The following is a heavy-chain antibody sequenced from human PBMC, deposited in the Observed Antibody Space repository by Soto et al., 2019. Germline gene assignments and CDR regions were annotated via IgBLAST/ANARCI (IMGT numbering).Heavy chain of an antibody. D-gene: IGHD1-26*01. CDR1: GGSISSSSYY. CDR3: ARPRGGGSYEYSFDY. V-gene: IGHV4-39*01. Sequence: QLQLQESGPGLVKPSETLSLTCTVSGGSISSSSYYWGWIRQPPGKGLEWIGSIYYSGSTYYNPSLMSRVTIAVDPSKNQFALKLRSVTAADTAVYYCARPRGGGSYEYSFDYWGQGTLVTVSS. CDR2: IYYSGST. J-gene: IGHJ4*02.